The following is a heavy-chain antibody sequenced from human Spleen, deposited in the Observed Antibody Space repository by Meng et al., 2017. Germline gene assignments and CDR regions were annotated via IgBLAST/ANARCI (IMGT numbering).Heavy chain of an antibody. J-gene: IGHJ6*02. CDR3: AKARGSSWWMGDYYYGMDV. CDR2: IYSGDAT. Sequence: GESLKISCAASGFTVSSNEMSWVRQAPGKGLEWVSIIYSGDATYYADSVKGRFTISRDNAKNSLYLQMNSLRAEDTALYYCAKARGSSWWMGDYYYGMDVWGQGTTVTVSS. D-gene: IGHD6-13*01. CDR1: GFTVSSNE. V-gene: IGHV3-53*05.